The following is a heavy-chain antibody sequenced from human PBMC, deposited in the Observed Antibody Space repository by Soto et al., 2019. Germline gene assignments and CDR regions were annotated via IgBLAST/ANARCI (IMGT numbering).Heavy chain of an antibody. J-gene: IGHJ6*02. Sequence: EVQLVESGGGLIKPGGSLRLSCEASGFTVSSNYMSWVRQAPVKGLEWASVIDSGGSTYYADSVKGRVPFSRDKSKNTLDLQMSSLRAEDTAVYYCARASDYYGVDVWGQGTTVTVSS. V-gene: IGHV3-53*01. CDR1: GFTVSSNY. CDR3: ARASDYYGVDV. CDR2: IDSGGST.